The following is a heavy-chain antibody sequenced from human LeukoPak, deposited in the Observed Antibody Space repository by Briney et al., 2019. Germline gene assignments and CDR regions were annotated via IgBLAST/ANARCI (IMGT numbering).Heavy chain of an antibody. CDR2: IYYSGST. CDR1: GGSISSYY. J-gene: IGHJ3*02. CDR3: ASGLYSSSWGHAFDI. Sequence: PSETLSLTCTVSGGSISSYYWSWIRQPPGKGLEWIGYIYYSGSTNYNPSLKSRVTISVDTSKNQFSLKLSSVTAADTAVYYCASGLYSSSWGHAFDIWGQGTMVTVSS. V-gene: IGHV4-59*01. D-gene: IGHD6-13*01.